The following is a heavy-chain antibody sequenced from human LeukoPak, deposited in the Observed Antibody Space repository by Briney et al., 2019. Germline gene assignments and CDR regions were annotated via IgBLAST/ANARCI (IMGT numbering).Heavy chain of an antibody. CDR2: ISYDGSNK. CDR1: GFTFSSYA. D-gene: IGHD1-26*01. J-gene: IGHJ4*02. V-gene: IGHV3-30-3*01. CDR3: ARDRVGATDYFDY. Sequence: GGSLRLSCAASGFTFSSYAMHWVRQAPGKGPEWVAVISYDGSNKYYADSVKGRFTISRDNSKNTLYLQMNSLRAENTAVYYCARDRVGATDYFDYWGQGTLVTVSS.